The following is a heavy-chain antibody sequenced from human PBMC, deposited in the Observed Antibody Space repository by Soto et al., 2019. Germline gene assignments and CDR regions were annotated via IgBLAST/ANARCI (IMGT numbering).Heavy chain of an antibody. CDR1: GFTFGTYD. J-gene: IGHJ6*02. Sequence: GGSLRLSCAASGFTFGTYDVHWVRQPTGKGLEWVSAIDTAGDTYYPGSVKGRFTIFRENAMNSLYLQMDSLRAGDTAVYYCARGKQLSGMDVWGQGTTVTVSS. CDR3: ARGKQLSGMDV. D-gene: IGHD6-19*01. V-gene: IGHV3-13*01. CDR2: IDTAGDT.